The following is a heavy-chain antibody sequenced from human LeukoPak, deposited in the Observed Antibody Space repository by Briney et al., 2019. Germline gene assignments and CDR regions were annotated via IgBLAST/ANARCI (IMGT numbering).Heavy chain of an antibody. Sequence: SQTLSLTCAISGDSLSSNSVTWNWIRQSPSRGLEWLGTTYYRSQWKTDYSASVKRRIAVTPDTRKNQFSLQLISVTPEDTAVYYCARATSMNFDYWGQGALVTVSS. J-gene: IGHJ4*02. CDR1: GDSLSSNSVT. V-gene: IGHV6-1*01. CDR3: ARATSMNFDY. CDR2: TYYRSQWKT.